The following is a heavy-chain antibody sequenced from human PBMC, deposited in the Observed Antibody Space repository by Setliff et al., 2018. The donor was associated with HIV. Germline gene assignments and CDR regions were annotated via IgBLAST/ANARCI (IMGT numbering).Heavy chain of an antibody. J-gene: IGHJ3*02. CDR2: IDYNGNT. D-gene: IGHD2-15*01. CDR1: GGSVSSTTYS. Sequence: SETLSLTCNVAGGSVSSTTYSWGWIRQPPGKGLEWIGSIDYNGNTYYNPSLKSRVTMSVDTSKNQFSLKLSSVTAADTAVHYCARLPGYCSGGSCYGDYTFHMWGQGTMVTVSS. CDR3: ARLPGYCSGGSCYGDYTFHM. V-gene: IGHV4-39*01.